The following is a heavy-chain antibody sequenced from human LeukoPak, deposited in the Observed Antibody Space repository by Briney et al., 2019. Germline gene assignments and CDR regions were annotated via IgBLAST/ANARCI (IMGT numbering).Heavy chain of an antibody. J-gene: IGHJ4*02. Sequence: SMKVSCKASGGTFSSYAISWVRQAPGQGLEWMGGIIPIFGTANYAQKFQGRVTITADKSASTAYMELSSLRSEDTAVYYCAREYPYSGLDYWGQGTLVTVSS. CDR2: IIPIFGTA. D-gene: IGHD6-13*01. CDR1: GGTFSSYA. CDR3: AREYPYSGLDY. V-gene: IGHV1-69*06.